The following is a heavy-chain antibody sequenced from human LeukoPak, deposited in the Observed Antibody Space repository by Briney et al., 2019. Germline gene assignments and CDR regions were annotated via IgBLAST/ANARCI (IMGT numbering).Heavy chain of an antibody. D-gene: IGHD3-22*01. Sequence: PGRSLRLPCAASGFTFSSYAMHWVRQAPGKGLEWVAVISYDGSNKYYADSVKGRFTISRDNSKNTLYLQMNSLRAEDTAVYYCARDSGPLYYYDSSGYTFDYWGQGTLVTVSS. V-gene: IGHV3-30-3*01. CDR1: GFTFSSYA. J-gene: IGHJ4*02. CDR3: ARDSGPLYYYDSSGYTFDY. CDR2: ISYDGSNK.